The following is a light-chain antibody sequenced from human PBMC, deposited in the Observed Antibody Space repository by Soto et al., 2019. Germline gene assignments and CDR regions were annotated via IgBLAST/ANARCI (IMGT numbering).Light chain of an antibody. Sequence: IVLTQSPAILSVSPWERVTLSCGATQTVSTNLAWYQQRPGQAPRLLIYGTSTRATGIPDRVSGSGSGTEFTLTIIGLQSEDFAVYYCQQYNNWPPYTFGQGTRLEIK. CDR3: QQYNNWPPYT. J-gene: IGKJ5*01. V-gene: IGKV3-15*01. CDR1: QTVSTN. CDR2: GTS.